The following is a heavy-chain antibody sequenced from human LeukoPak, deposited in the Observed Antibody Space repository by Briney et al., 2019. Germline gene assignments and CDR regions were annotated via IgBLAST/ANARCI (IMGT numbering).Heavy chain of an antibody. CDR3: ASCSSTSWYAGDWFDP. V-gene: IGHV4-34*01. Sequence: SETLSLTCAVYGGSFSEYYWSWIRQSPGKGLEWIGEINHSGSTNYNPSLKSRVTISVDTSKNQFSLKLNSVTAADTAVYYCASCSSTSWYAGDWFDPWGQGTLVTVSS. CDR1: GGSFSEYY. J-gene: IGHJ5*02. CDR2: INHSGST. D-gene: IGHD2-2*01.